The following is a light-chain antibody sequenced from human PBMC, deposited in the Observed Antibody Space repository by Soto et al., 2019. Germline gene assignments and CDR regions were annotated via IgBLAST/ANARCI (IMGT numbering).Light chain of an antibody. J-gene: IGKJ5*01. CDR1: QSISRN. V-gene: IGKV1-39*01. CDR3: QQSYTTASIT. Sequence: DIQMTQSPSSLSASVGDRVTITCRASQSISRNLNWYQHKPGKAPKLLIYAASSLQNGVPSRFSGGGSGTEFTLSISSLEPEDFGTYSCQQSYTTASITFGQGTRLVIK. CDR2: AAS.